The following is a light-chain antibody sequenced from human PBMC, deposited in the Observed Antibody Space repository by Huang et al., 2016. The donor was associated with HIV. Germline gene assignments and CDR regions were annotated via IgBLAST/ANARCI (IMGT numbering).Light chain of an antibody. Sequence: EIILTQSPATLSLSPGERATLSCRASQSVSSYLAWYQQKPGQAPRLLIYDASNRATGIPARFRGSGSGTDFTLTISSLEPEDFAVYYCQQRSNRPPLTFGGGTKVEIK. CDR2: DAS. V-gene: IGKV3-11*01. CDR1: QSVSSY. J-gene: IGKJ4*01. CDR3: QQRSNRPPLT.